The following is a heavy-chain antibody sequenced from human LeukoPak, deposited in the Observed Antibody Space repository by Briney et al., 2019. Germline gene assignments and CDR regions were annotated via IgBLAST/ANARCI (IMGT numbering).Heavy chain of an antibody. Sequence: GGSLRLSCAASGFTFSSYWMHWVRQVPGKGLVWVSRINGDGSGTSYADSVKGRFTISRDNAKNSLYLQMNSLRDEDTALYYCAKDITGGRSSPYFDSWGQGTLVTVSS. J-gene: IGHJ4*02. V-gene: IGHV3-74*01. CDR2: INGDGSGT. CDR1: GFTFSSYW. CDR3: AKDITGGRSSPYFDS. D-gene: IGHD1-14*01.